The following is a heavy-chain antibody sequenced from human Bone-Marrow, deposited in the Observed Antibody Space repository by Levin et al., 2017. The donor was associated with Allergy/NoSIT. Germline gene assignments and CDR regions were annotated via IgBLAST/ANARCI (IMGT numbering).Heavy chain of an antibody. D-gene: IGHD2-2*01. CDR1: GGSISSYY. CDR3: ARVRVPAAVYYYYYMDV. CDR2: IYYSGST. J-gene: IGHJ6*03. Sequence: SQTLSLTCTVSGGSISSYYWSWIRQPPGKGLEWIGYIYYSGSTNYNPSLKSRVTISVDTSKNQFSLKLSSVTAADTAVYYCARVRVPAAVYYYYYMDVWGKGTTVTVSS. V-gene: IGHV4-59*01.